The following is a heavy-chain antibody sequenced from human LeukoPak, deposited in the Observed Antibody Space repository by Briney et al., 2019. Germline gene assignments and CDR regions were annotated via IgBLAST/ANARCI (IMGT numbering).Heavy chain of an antibody. CDR2: IYYSGST. CDR1: GGSIGNYY. CDR3: ARVKFTMVRGVIVPSPNWFDP. V-gene: IGHV4-59*01. J-gene: IGHJ5*02. D-gene: IGHD3-10*01. Sequence: PSETLSLTCSVSGGSIGNYYWSWIRQPPGKGLEWIGYIYYSGSTNYNPSLKSRVTISVDTSKNQFSLKLSSVTAADTAVYYCARVKFTMVRGVIVPSPNWFDPWGQGTLVTVSS.